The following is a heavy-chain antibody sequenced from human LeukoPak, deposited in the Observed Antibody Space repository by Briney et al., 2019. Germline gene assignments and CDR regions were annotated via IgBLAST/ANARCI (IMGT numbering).Heavy chain of an antibody. CDR1: GGSISSSSYY. V-gene: IGHV4-39*07. CDR3: ARAPSRGYSYGIYFDY. D-gene: IGHD5-18*01. Sequence: SETLSLTCTVSGGSISSSSYYWGWIRQPPGKGLEWIGSIYYSGNTYYNPSLKSRVTISVDTSKNQFSLKLSSVTAADAAVYYCARAPSRGYSYGIYFDYWGQGTLVTVSS. J-gene: IGHJ4*02. CDR2: IYYSGNT.